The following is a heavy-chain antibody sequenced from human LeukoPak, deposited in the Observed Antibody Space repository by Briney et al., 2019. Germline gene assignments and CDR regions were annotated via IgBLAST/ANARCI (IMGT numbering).Heavy chain of an antibody. J-gene: IGHJ4*02. Sequence: GGSLRLSCAASGFTFSSYWMTWVRQAPGKGLEWVSGISGSGGSTYYADSVKGRFTISRDNSKNTLYLQMNSLRAEDTAVYYCAKLDDEYFDYWGQGTLVTVSS. V-gene: IGHV3-23*01. CDR2: ISGSGGST. CDR1: GFTFSSYW. CDR3: AKLDDEYFDY. D-gene: IGHD2-2*03.